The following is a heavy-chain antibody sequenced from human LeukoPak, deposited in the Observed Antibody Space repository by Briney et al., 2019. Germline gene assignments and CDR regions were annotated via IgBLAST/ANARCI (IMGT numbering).Heavy chain of an antibody. CDR3: ARGDGLSPWYWFDP. D-gene: IGHD3-9*01. V-gene: IGHV4-38-2*02. J-gene: IGHJ5*02. CDR2: IYHSGST. CDR1: GYSISSGYY. Sequence: IPSETLSLTCTVSGYSISSGYYWGWIRQPPGKGLEWIGGIYHSGSTYYNPSLKSRVTISVDTSKNHFSLKLSSVTAADTAVYYCARGDGLSPWYWFDPWGQGTLVTVSS.